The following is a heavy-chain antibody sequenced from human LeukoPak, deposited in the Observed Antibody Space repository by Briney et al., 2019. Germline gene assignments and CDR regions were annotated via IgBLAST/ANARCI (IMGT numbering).Heavy chain of an antibody. D-gene: IGHD1-26*01. CDR3: ARDTRTFDY. J-gene: IGHJ4*02. CDR1: GFTFSSYR. Sequence: GGSLRLSCAASGFTFSSYRMYWVRQAPGKGLEWVANIKQDGSEKYYVDSVKGRFTISRDNAKNSLFLQMNSLRAGDTAVYYCARDTRTFDYWGQGTLVTVSS. CDR2: IKQDGSEK. V-gene: IGHV3-7*01.